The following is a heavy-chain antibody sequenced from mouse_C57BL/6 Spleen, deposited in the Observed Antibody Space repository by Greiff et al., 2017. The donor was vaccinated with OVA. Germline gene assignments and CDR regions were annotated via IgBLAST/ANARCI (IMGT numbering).Heavy chain of an antibody. V-gene: IGHV1-81*01. CDR2: IYPRSGNT. D-gene: IGHD2-2*01. CDR3: ARGVTTVAY. Sequence: VHLVESGAELARPGASVKLSCKASGYTFTSYGISWVKQRTGQGLEWIGEIYPRSGNTYYNEKFKGKATLTADKSSSTAYMELRSLTSEDSAVYFCARGVTTVAYWGQGTLVTVSA. CDR1: GYTFTSYG. J-gene: IGHJ3*01.